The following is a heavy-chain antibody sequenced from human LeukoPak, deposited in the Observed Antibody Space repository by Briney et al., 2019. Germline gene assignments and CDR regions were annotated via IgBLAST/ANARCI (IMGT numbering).Heavy chain of an antibody. CDR2: INPRDSDT. CDR3: AKISLAGDYFDY. CDR1: GYSFSAYW. V-gene: IGHV5-51*01. Sequence: GESLKISCKGSGYSFSAYWIAWVRQMPGKGLEWIGIINPRDSDTRYSPSFLGQVTFSADKSINTAYLQWRSLKAPDTAMYYCAKISLAGDYFDYWGQGTLVIVSS. D-gene: IGHD6-19*01. J-gene: IGHJ4*02.